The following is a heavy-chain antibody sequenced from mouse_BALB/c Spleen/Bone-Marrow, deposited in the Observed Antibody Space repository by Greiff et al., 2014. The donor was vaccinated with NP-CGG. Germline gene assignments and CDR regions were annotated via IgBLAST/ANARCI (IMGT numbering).Heavy chain of an antibody. V-gene: IGHV1-69*02. Sequence: QVQLKEPGAELVRPGASVKLSCKASGYTFTSYWINWAKQRPGQGLEWIGNIYPSDSYTNYNQKFKDKATLTVDKSSSTAYMQLSSPTSEDSAVYYCTRGLGAMDYWGQGTSVTVSS. CDR1: GYTFTSYW. CDR2: IYPSDSYT. J-gene: IGHJ4*01. CDR3: TRGLGAMDY. D-gene: IGHD3-3*01.